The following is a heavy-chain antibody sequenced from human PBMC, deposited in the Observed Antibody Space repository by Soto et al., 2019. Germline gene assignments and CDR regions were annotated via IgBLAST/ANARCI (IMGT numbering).Heavy chain of an antibody. V-gene: IGHV3-21*01. Sequence: EVQLVESGGGLVKPGGSLRLSCAASGFTFSSYSMNWVRQAPGKGLEWVSSISSSSRYIYYADSVKGRFTISRDNAKNSLYLQMNSLRAEDTAVYYCAISLSGGYCSGGSCYPFDYWGQGTLVTVSS. J-gene: IGHJ4*02. CDR2: ISSSSRYI. D-gene: IGHD2-15*01. CDR3: AISLSGGYCSGGSCYPFDY. CDR1: GFTFSSYS.